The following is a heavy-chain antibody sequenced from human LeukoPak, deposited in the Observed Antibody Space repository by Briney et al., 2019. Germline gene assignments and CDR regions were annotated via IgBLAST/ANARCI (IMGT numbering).Heavy chain of an antibody. V-gene: IGHV4-39*01. J-gene: IGHJ4*02. CDR2: IYYSGST. CDR3: ARGPMIVGKFTYYFDY. Sequence: PSETLSLTCTVSGGSISSSSYSWGWIRQPPGKGLEWIGSIYYSGSTYYNPSLKSRVTISVDTSKNQFSLKLSSVTAADTAVYYCARGPMIVGKFTYYFDYWGQGTLVTVSS. D-gene: IGHD3-22*01. CDR1: GGSISSSSYS.